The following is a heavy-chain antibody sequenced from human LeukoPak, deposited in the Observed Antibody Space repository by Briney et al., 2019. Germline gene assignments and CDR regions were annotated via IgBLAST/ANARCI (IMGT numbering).Heavy chain of an antibody. CDR2: ISDIGSI. V-gene: IGHV4-59*08. D-gene: IGHD2/OR15-2a*01. CDR3: AGHHPRNTVDF. CDR1: GGTISSYY. Sequence: PSETLSLTCTVSGGTISSYYWSWIRQPPGKGLEWIAYISDIGSINYNPSLKSRVTISLDTSKNQFSLKLSSVTAADTAVYYCAGHHPRNTVDFWGQGTLVTVSS. J-gene: IGHJ4*02.